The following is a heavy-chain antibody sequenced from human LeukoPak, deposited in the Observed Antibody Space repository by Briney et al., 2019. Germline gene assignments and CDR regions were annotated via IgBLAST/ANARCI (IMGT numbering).Heavy chain of an antibody. CDR3: ARSGYSGYDRHVYYFDY. CDR1: VGSISSYY. D-gene: IGHD5-12*01. J-gene: IGHJ4*02. CDR2: IYYSGST. Sequence: SETLSLTCTVSVGSISSYYWSWLRQPPGKGLVWIGYIYYSGSTNYNHSLKSRVTISVDQSKNQFSLKLSSVTAADTAVYYCARSGYSGYDRHVYYFDYWGQGTLVTVSS. V-gene: IGHV4-59*01.